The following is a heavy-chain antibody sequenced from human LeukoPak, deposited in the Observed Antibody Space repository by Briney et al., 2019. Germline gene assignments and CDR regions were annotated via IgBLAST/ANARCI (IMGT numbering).Heavy chain of an antibody. CDR2: ISGSGGST. D-gene: IGHD3-9*01. CDR1: GLTFSSYA. J-gene: IGHJ4*02. CDR3: AKDYDILTGPFDY. Sequence: GGSLRLSCAASGLTFSSYAMSWVRQAQGKGLEWVSAISGSGGSTYYADSVKGRFTISRDNSKNTLYLQMNSLRAEDTAVYYCAKDYDILTGPFDYWGQGTLVTVSS. V-gene: IGHV3-23*01.